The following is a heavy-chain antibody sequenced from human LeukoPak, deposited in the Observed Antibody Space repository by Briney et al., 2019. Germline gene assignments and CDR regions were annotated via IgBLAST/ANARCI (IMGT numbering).Heavy chain of an antibody. J-gene: IGHJ4*02. Sequence: SETLSLTCTVSGVSISSHYWSWLRQPPGKGLEWVGYVYDSGSTNYKPSLKSRVTISLDTSKNQFSLKLRSVTAADTAVYYCARGSAAGFDYWGQGTLVTVSS. D-gene: IGHD6-13*01. CDR3: ARGSAAGFDY. CDR2: VYDSGST. V-gene: IGHV4-59*11. CDR1: GVSISSHY.